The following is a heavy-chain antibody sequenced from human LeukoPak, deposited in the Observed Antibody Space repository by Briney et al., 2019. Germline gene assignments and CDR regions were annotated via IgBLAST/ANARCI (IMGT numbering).Heavy chain of an antibody. D-gene: IGHD6-19*01. CDR2: ISAYNGNT. CDR3: ARDTPRYSSGWYVDYYYGMDV. V-gene: IGHV1-18*01. CDR1: GGTFSSYA. Sequence: ASVKVSCKASGGTFSSYAISWVRQAPGQGLEWMGWISAYNGNTNYAQKLQGRVTMTTDTSTSTAYMELRSLRSDDTAVYYCARDTPRYSSGWYVDYYYGMDVWGQGTTVTVSS. J-gene: IGHJ6*02.